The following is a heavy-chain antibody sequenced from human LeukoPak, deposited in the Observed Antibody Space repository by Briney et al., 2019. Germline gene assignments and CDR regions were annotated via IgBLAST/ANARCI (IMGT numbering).Heavy chain of an antibody. V-gene: IGHV1-2*02. J-gene: IGHJ6*03. CDR2: INPNSGGT. CDR3: ARARHSSSFSPENYYYYYMDV. Sequence: GASVKVSCKASGYTFTGYYMHWVRQAPGQGLEWMGWINPNSGGTNYAQKFQGRVTMTRDTSISTAYMELSRLRSDDTAVYYCARARHSSSFSPENYYYYYMDVWGKGTTVTVSS. CDR1: GYTFTGYY. D-gene: IGHD6-6*01.